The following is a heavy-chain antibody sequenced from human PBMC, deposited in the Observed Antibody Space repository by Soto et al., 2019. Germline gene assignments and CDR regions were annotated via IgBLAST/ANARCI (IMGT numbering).Heavy chain of an antibody. CDR2: ISYEGSNK. Sequence: QVQLVESGGGVVQPGRSLRLSCAASGFTFSSYGMHWVRQAPAKGLEWVAVISYEGSNKYYADSVKGRFTISRDNPKHTLYRQMNSLRAEDTAVYYGARPSSRAGEVRWYGMDVWGQGTTVTVSS. D-gene: IGHD6-6*01. J-gene: IGHJ6*02. CDR1: GFTFSSYG. CDR3: ARPSSRAGEVRWYGMDV. V-gene: IGHV3-30*03.